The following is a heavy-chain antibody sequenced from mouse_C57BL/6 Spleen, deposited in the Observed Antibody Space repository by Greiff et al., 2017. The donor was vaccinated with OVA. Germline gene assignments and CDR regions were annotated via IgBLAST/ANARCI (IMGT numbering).Heavy chain of an antibody. CDR2: IHPNSGST. V-gene: IGHV1-64*01. J-gene: IGHJ2*01. CDR1: GYTFTSYW. Sequence: QVQLQQSGAELVKPGASVKLSCKASGYTFTSYWMHWVKQRPGQGLEWIGMIHPNSGSTNYNEKFKSKATLTVDKSSSTAYMQLSSLTSEDSAVYYCARWGDGYSFGYWGQGTTLTVSS. D-gene: IGHD2-3*01. CDR3: ARWGDGYSFGY.